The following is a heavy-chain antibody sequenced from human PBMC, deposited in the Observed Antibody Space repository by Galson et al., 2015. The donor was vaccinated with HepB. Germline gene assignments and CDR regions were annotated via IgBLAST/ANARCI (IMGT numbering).Heavy chain of an antibody. CDR2: IYSGGST. J-gene: IGHJ3*02. V-gene: IGHV3-53*01. CDR1: GFTVSSKY. CDR3: ARDVGGGGAFDI. D-gene: IGHD3-10*01. Sequence: SLRLSCAASGFTVSSKYMSWVRQAPGKGLEWVSVIYSGGSTYYADSVKGRFTISRDNSQNTLYLQMNILRAEDTAVYYCARDVGGGGAFDIWGQGTMVTVSS.